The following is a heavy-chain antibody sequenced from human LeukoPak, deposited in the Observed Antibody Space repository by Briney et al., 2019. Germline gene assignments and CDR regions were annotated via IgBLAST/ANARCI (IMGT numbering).Heavy chain of an antibody. D-gene: IGHD3-22*01. CDR2: IIPILGIA. CDR1: GGTFSSYA. J-gene: IGHJ4*02. V-gene: IGHV1-69*04. CDR3: ARPIYDSSGYGGFDY. Sequence: GASVKVSCKASGGTFSSYAISWVRQAPGQGLEWMGRIIPILGIANYAQKLQGRVTITADKSTSTAYMELSSLRSEDTAVYYCARPIYDSSGYGGFDYWGQGTLVTVSS.